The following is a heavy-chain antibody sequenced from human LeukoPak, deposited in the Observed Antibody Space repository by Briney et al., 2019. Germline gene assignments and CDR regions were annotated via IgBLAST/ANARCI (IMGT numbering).Heavy chain of an antibody. V-gene: IGHV4-31*03. D-gene: IGHD2-2*01. J-gene: IGHJ4*02. CDR1: GGSISSGGYY. Sequence: SETLSLTCTVSGGSISSGGYYWSWIRQHPGKGLEWIGYINYSGSTYYNPSLKSRVTISVDTSKNQFSLKLSSVTAADTAVYYCARDDLGVPAASVWGQGTLVTVPS. CDR3: ARDDLGVPAASV. CDR2: INYSGST.